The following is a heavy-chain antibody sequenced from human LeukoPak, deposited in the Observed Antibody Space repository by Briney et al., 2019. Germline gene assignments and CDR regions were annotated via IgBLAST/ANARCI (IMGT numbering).Heavy chain of an antibody. D-gene: IGHD4-23*01. CDR1: GGSISSSSYY. CDR2: IYYSGST. Sequence: PSETLFLTCTVSGGSISSSSYYWGWIRQPPGKGLEWIGSIYYSGSTYYNPSLKSRVTISVDTSKNQFSLKLSSVTAADTAVYYCARQVTADYFDYWGQGTLVTVSS. V-gene: IGHV4-39*01. J-gene: IGHJ4*02. CDR3: ARQVTADYFDY.